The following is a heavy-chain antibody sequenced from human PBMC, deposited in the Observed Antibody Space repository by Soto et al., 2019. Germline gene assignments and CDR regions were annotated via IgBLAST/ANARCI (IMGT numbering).Heavy chain of an antibody. CDR2: IYSGGST. D-gene: IGHD4-4*01. J-gene: IGHJ4*02. V-gene: IGHV3-66*01. Sequence: PGGSLRLSCAASGFTVSSNYMSWVRQAPGKGLEWVSVIYSGGSTYYADSVKGRFTISRDNSKNTLYLQMNSLRAEDTAVYYCATETTVTTYAVYWGQGTLVTVAS. CDR1: GFTVSSNY. CDR3: ATETTVTTYAVY.